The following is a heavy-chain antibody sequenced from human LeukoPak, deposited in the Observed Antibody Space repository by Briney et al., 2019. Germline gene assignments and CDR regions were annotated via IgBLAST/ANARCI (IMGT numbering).Heavy chain of an antibody. Sequence: PGGSLRLSCAASGFTFDDYAMHWVRQAPGKGLEWVSGISWNSGSIGYADSVKGRFTISRDNAKNSLYLQMNSLRAEDTAVYYCARAERTLKNYYDSSEWDWGQGILVTVSS. V-gene: IGHV3-9*01. CDR2: ISWNSGSI. J-gene: IGHJ4*02. CDR1: GFTFDDYA. D-gene: IGHD3-22*01. CDR3: ARAERTLKNYYDSSEWD.